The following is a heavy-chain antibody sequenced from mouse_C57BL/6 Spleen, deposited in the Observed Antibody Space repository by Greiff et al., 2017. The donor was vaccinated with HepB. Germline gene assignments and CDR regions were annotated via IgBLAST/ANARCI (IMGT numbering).Heavy chain of an antibody. D-gene: IGHD3-2*02. V-gene: IGHV1-26*01. CDR2: INTNNGGI. J-gene: IGHJ4*01. Sequence: EVQLLQSGRELVKPGASVKISCKASGYTFTDYYMNWVRQSHGKGLEWIGDINTNNGGISYNHKFKGKVTLTVDKSTSTAYLELRSLTSEDTDVYYYAAQATDYAMDYWGQGTSVTVSS. CDR3: AAQATDYAMDY. CDR1: GYTFTDYY.